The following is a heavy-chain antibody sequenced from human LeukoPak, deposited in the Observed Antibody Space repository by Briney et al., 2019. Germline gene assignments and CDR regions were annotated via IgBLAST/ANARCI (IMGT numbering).Heavy chain of an antibody. CDR3: AKDSGDYGDYIFDY. CDR1: GFTFDDYA. Sequence: PGRSLRLSCAASGFTFDDYAMHWVRQAPGKGLEWVSGISWNSGSIGYADSVKGRFTISRDNAKTSLYLQMNSMRAEDMALYYCAKDSGDYGDYIFDYWGQGTLVTVSS. D-gene: IGHD4-17*01. V-gene: IGHV3-9*03. CDR2: ISWNSGSI. J-gene: IGHJ4*02.